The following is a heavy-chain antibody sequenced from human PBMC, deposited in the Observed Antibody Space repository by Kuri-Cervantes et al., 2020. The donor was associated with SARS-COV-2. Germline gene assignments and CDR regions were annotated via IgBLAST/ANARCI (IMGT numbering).Heavy chain of an antibody. J-gene: IGHJ4*02. CDR3: ARAGDITMIVEYYFDY. CDR1: GFTFSSYW. D-gene: IGHD3-22*01. Sequence: GESLKISCAASGFTFSSYWMSWVRQAPGKGLEWVANIKQDGSEKYYVDSVKGRFTISRDNAKNSLYLQMNSLRAEDTAVYYCARAGDITMIVEYYFDYWGREPWSPSPQ. CDR2: IKQDGSEK. V-gene: IGHV3-7*01.